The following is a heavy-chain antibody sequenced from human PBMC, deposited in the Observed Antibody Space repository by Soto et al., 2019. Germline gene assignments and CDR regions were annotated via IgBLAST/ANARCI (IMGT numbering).Heavy chain of an antibody. J-gene: IGHJ4*02. CDR1: GFTFSSYA. V-gene: IGHV3-23*01. CDR2: ISGNGADT. D-gene: IGHD1-26*01. CDR3: ARDLGAWPFDY. Sequence: GGSLRLSCAASGFTFSSYAMSWVRQAPGKGLERVSAISGNGADTSYADSVRGRFTISRDNSKNTLYLQMNNLRAEDTAVYYCARDLGAWPFDYWGQGTLVTVSS.